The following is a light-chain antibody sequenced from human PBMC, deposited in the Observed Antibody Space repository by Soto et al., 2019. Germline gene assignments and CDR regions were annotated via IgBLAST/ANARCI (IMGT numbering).Light chain of an antibody. CDR3: QQYNEWPGT. Sequence: EIVMTQSPATLSLSSGERATLSCRASQSVSSSLAWYQQKPGQAPRLLISGASTRATGIPARFSGSGSGTEFTLTISSLQSEDFAVYYCQQYNEWPGTFGQGTQVEIK. V-gene: IGKV3-15*01. CDR2: GAS. J-gene: IGKJ1*01. CDR1: QSVSSS.